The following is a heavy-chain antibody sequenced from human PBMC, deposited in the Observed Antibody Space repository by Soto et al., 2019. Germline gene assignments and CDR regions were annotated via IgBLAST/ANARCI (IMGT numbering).Heavy chain of an antibody. D-gene: IGHD6-13*01. CDR2: IYSGGST. CDR1: GFTVSSNY. V-gene: IGHV3-53*01. CDR3: ARDSIAAAGFD. Sequence: PGGSLRLSCAASGFTVSSNYMSWVRQAPGKGLEWVSVIYSGGSTYYADSVRGRFTISRDNSKNTLYLQMKSLRAEDTAVYYCARDSIAAAGFDWGQGTLVTVSS. J-gene: IGHJ4*02.